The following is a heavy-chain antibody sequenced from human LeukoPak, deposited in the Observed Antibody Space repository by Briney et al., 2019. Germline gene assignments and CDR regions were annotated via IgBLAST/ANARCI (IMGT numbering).Heavy chain of an antibody. V-gene: IGHV3-21*01. CDR2: ISSSSSYI. CDR1: GFTFSSYS. CDR3: ARGLYGDFDY. Sequence: GRSLRLSCAASGFTFSSYSMNWVRQAPGKGLEWVSSISSSSSYIYYADSGKGRFTISRDNAKNSLYLQMNSLRAEDTAVYYCARGLYGDFDYWGQGTLVTVSS. J-gene: IGHJ4*02. D-gene: IGHD4-17*01.